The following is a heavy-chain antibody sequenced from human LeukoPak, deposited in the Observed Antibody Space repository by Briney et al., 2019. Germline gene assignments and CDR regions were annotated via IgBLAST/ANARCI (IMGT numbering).Heavy chain of an antibody. D-gene: IGHD3-10*01. Sequence: PGGSLRLSCAASGLTFSIYAMSWVRQAPGKGLQWVSTITDSGGSTHYSDSVKGRFTISRDNSRNTLYLQMNSLRAEDTAVYYCARVLLGSWDWFDPWGQGTLVTVSS. J-gene: IGHJ5*02. V-gene: IGHV3-23*01. CDR3: ARVLLGSWDWFDP. CDR2: ITDSGGST. CDR1: GLTFSIYA.